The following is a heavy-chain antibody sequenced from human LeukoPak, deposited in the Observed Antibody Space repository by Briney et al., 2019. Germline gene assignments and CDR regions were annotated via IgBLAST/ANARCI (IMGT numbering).Heavy chain of an antibody. Sequence: PSETLSLTCAVSGGSISSGGYSWSWIRQPPGKGLEWIGSIYHSGSTYYNPSLKSRVTISVDTSKNQFSLKLSSVTAADTAVYYCARVYYVEMATKIPYYFDYWGQGTLVTVSS. V-gene: IGHV4-39*07. CDR1: GGSISSGGYS. CDR3: ARVYYVEMATKIPYYFDY. J-gene: IGHJ4*02. D-gene: IGHD5-24*01. CDR2: IYHSGST.